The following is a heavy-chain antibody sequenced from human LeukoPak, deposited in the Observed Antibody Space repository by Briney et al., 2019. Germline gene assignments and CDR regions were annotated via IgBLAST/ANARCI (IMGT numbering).Heavy chain of an antibody. V-gene: IGHV4-59*01. D-gene: IGHD3-22*01. CDR2: IYCSGST. CDR1: GGSITSYY. J-gene: IGHJ4*02. Sequence: PSETLSLTCTVSGGSITSYYWSWIRQPPGKGLEWIGYIYCSGSTNYNPSLKSRVTISVDTSKNQFSLKLTSVTAADTAVYYCARTTYHYDSSAYYSGYFDYWGQGTLVTVSS. CDR3: ARTTYHYDSSAYYSGYFDY.